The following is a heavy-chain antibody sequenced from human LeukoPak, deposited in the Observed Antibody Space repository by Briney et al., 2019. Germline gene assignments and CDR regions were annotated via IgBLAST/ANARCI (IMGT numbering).Heavy chain of an antibody. CDR2: IYYSGST. CDR1: GGSISSGDYY. J-gene: IGHJ1*01. CDR3: ARDSAVEYYDSSGYRVPGLQH. V-gene: IGHV4-30-4*01. D-gene: IGHD3-22*01. Sequence: RPSQTLSLTCTVSGGSISSGDYYWSWIRQPPGKGLEWIGYIYYSGSTYYNPSLKSRVTISVDTSKNQFSPKLSSVTAADTAVYYCARDSAVEYYDSSGYRVPGLQHWGQGTLVTVSS.